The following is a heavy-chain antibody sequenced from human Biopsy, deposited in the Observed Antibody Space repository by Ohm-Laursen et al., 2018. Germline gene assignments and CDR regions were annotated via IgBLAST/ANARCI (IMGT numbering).Heavy chain of an antibody. Sequence: ASVKVSCKASGYMFYSYGVSWVRQAPGQGLEWMGWISTYNGNTNYAQKVQGRVTMTTDTSTSTAYMELRSLRSDDTAVYYCARGIGSMVRGVIINVNNWFDSWGQGTPVTVSS. D-gene: IGHD3-10*01. CDR3: ARGIGSMVRGVIINVNNWFDS. V-gene: IGHV1-18*01. CDR1: GYMFYSYG. J-gene: IGHJ5*01. CDR2: ISTYNGNT.